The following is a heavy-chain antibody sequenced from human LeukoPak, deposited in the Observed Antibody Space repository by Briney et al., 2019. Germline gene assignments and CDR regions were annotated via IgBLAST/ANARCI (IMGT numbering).Heavy chain of an antibody. V-gene: IGHV3-30*18. CDR2: IPYDGSNK. CDR3: AKGSVEGYSSGWYDY. Sequence: GGSLRLSCAASGFTFSSYGMHWVRQAPGKGLEWVAVIPYDGSNKYYADSVKGRFTISRDNSKNTLYLQMNSLRAEDTAVYYCAKGSVEGYSSGWYDYWGQGTLVTVSS. D-gene: IGHD6-19*01. CDR1: GFTFSSYG. J-gene: IGHJ4*02.